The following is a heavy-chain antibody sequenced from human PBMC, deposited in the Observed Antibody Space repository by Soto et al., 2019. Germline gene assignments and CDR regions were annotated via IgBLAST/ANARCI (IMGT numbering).Heavy chain of an antibody. CDR2: IIPIFGTA. Sequence: SVKVSCKASGGTFSSYAISWVRQAPGQGLEWMGGIIPIFGTANYAQKFQGRVTITADESTSTAYMELSSLRSEDTAVYYCARRRYYDSSGYSPFDPWGQGTLVTVSS. J-gene: IGHJ5*02. CDR3: ARRRYYDSSGYSPFDP. V-gene: IGHV1-69*13. CDR1: GGTFSSYA. D-gene: IGHD3-22*01.